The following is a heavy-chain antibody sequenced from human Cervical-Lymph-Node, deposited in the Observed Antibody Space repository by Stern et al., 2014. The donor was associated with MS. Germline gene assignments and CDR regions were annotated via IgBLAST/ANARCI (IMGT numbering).Heavy chain of an antibody. D-gene: IGHD2-15*01. CDR1: GFTFDAYA. V-gene: IGHV3-9*01. CDR3: AKDIAVARRGAFDI. CDR2: VSWNSGTI. Sequence: EVQLVQSGGDLVQPGRSLRLSCAASGFTFDAYAIHWVRQAPGKGLEWVSSVSWNSGTIAYADSVKGRFTISRDNAENSVYLQMNSLRPEDTAFYYCAKDIAVARRGAFDIWGQGTMVTVSS. J-gene: IGHJ3*02.